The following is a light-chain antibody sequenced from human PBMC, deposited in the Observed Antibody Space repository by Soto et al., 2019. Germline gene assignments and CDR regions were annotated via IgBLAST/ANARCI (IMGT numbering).Light chain of an antibody. V-gene: IGLV7-46*01. CDR1: TGTVTSGHY. Sequence: QAVVTQEPSMSVSPGGTVTLTCGSSTGTVTSGHYPYWFQQKPGQAPRTLIYDTSNKQSWTPARFSGSLLGGKAALTLSGAQPDDEADYYCLLPYRDAWVFGGGTKLTVL. J-gene: IGLJ3*02. CDR3: LLPYRDAWV. CDR2: DTS.